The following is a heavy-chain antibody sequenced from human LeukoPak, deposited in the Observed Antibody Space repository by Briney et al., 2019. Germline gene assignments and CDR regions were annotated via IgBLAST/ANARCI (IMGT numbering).Heavy chain of an antibody. CDR2: IKQDGGEK. Sequence: PGGSLRLSCAASEFTFGSYWMSGGRPAPGKGLEWVANIKQDGGEKYYLDSVKGRFTVSKDNAKNSLYLQMNSLRAEDTAVYYCAKEGFDSWGQGTLVTVSS. V-gene: IGHV3-7*03. J-gene: IGHJ4*02. CDR1: EFTFGSYW. CDR3: AKEGFDS.